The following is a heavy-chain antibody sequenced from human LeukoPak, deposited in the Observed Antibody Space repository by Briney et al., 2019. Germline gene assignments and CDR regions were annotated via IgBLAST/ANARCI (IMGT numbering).Heavy chain of an antibody. Sequence: PGGSLRLSCAASGFTVSSNYMSWVRQAPGKGLEWVSVIYSGGSTYYADSVKGRFTISRDNSKNPLYLQMNSLRAEDTAVYYCARAARFRIAAAAGDYWGQGTLVTVSS. CDR2: IYSGGST. CDR3: ARAARFRIAAAAGDY. D-gene: IGHD6-13*01. CDR1: GFTVSSNY. V-gene: IGHV3-66*02. J-gene: IGHJ4*02.